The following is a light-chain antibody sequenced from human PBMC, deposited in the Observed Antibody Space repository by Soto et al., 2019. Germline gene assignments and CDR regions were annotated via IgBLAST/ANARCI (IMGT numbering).Light chain of an antibody. Sequence: QSVLTQPPSASVTPGQRVTISCSGSSSNIGTNYVSWYQQLPGTAPQLLIYRNYQRPSGVPDRFSGSKSGTSASLAISGLRSEDETDYYCAAWDDSLSGVVFGGGTKLTVL. CDR1: SSNIGTNY. CDR3: AAWDDSLSGVV. CDR2: RNY. V-gene: IGLV1-47*01. J-gene: IGLJ2*01.